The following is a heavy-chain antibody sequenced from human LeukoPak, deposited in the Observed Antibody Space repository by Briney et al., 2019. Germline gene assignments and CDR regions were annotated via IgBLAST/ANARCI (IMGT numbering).Heavy chain of an antibody. CDR1: GGTFSSYA. V-gene: IGHV1-69*13. Sequence: SVKVSCKASGGTFSSYAISRVRQAPGQGLEWMGGIIPIFGTANYAQKFQGRVTITADESTSPAYMELSSLRVDDTAFYYCARAGVYSGTSYSLRNDAFDIWGQGTVVTVSS. J-gene: IGHJ3*02. CDR2: IIPIFGTA. D-gene: IGHD6-13*01. CDR3: ARAGVYSGTSYSLRNDAFDI.